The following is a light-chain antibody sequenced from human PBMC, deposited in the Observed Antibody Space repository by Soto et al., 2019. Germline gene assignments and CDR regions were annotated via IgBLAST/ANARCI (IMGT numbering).Light chain of an antibody. Sequence: QTVVTQEPSISVSPGGTVTLTCGLSSGSVSTSSYPNWYQQTPGQAPRTLIYNTDTRSSGVPDRFSGSILGDKAALTITGAQAEDESDYYCVVYLGSGSVAFGGGTKLTVL. V-gene: IGLV8-61*01. J-gene: IGLJ2*01. CDR3: VVYLGSGSVA. CDR1: SGSVSTSSY. CDR2: NTD.